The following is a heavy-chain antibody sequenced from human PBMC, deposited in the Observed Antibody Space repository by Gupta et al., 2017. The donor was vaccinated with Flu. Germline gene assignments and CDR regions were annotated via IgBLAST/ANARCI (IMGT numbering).Heavy chain of an antibody. CDR2: INPDGSST. D-gene: IGHD4-17*01. V-gene: IGHV3-74*03. CDR3: ATVTSGC. J-gene: IGHJ4*02. Sequence: VQPGEPLRLSCAASGFTFSSSYLQWVRQAPGKGLVWVSRINPDGSSTTYAESVKGRFTISRDNAKNTLYLQMNSLGDDDTAVYYCATVTSGCWGQGTLVTVSS. CDR1: GFTFSSSY.